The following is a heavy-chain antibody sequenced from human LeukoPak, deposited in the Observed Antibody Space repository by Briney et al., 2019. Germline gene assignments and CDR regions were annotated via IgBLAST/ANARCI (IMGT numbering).Heavy chain of an antibody. CDR3: AKALSSSFYYFDL. CDR1: GFTFINYA. Sequence: GGSLRLSCVASGFTFINYAMNWVRQAPEKGLEWVSTIHGGGDVTYYADSVKGRFTISRDNSRNMLYLQMNSLRAEDTAVYYCAKALSSSFYYFDLGGRGTLVTVSS. V-gene: IGHV3-23*01. J-gene: IGHJ2*01. D-gene: IGHD3-16*02. CDR2: IHGGGDVT.